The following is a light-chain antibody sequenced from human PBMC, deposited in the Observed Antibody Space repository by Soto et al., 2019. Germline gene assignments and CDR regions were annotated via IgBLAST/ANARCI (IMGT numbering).Light chain of an antibody. CDR3: SSFVHGTSYV. J-gene: IGLJ1*01. CDR2: EVN. Sequence: QSALTQATSASGSPGQSVTISCAGTSNDVGRFNYVSWYQRHPGKAPKLIIYEVNKRPSGVPDRFSGSKSGNTASLTVSGLQAEDEADYFCSSFVHGTSYVFGTGTKLTVL. V-gene: IGLV2-8*01. CDR1: SNDVGRFNY.